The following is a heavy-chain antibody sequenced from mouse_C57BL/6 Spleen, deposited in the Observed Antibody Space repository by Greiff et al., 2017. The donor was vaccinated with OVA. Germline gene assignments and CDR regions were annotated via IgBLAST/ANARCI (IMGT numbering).Heavy chain of an antibody. CDR1: GYTFTSYG. CDR2: IYPRSGNT. D-gene: IGHD2-5*01. CDR3: ARYSNYLDY. Sequence: VMLVESGAELARPGASVKLSCKASGYTFTSYGISWVKQRTGQGLEWIGEIYPRSGNTYYSEKFKGKATLTADKSSSTAYMELRSLTSEDSAVYFCARYSNYLDYWGQGTTLTASS. V-gene: IGHV1-81*01. J-gene: IGHJ2*01.